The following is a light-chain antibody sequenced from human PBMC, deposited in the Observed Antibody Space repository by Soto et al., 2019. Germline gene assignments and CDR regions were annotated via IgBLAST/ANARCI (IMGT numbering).Light chain of an antibody. J-gene: IGKJ4*01. CDR2: DAS. V-gene: IGKV3-11*01. Sequence: VLPQSPATLSLSPGERATLSCRASQSISSYLAWYQQKPGQAPRLLISDASNRATGIPARFSGSGSGTDFTLTISSLEPEDFALYCCQHRSELPLTFGGGTKVDNK. CDR1: QSISSY. CDR3: QHRSELPLT.